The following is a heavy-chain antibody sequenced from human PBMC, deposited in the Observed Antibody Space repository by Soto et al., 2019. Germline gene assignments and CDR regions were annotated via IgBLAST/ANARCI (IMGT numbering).Heavy chain of an antibody. D-gene: IGHD3-10*01. V-gene: IGHV3-23*01. J-gene: IGHJ4*02. CDR1: GFTFSSYT. CDR2: ISGSGGST. Sequence: EVQLLESGGGLVQPGGSLRLSCAASGFTFSSYTMSWVRQAPGKGLEWVSAISGSGGSTYYADSVKGRFTISRDNSKNTLYLQMNSLRAEDTAVYYCAKDSYPYGSGYYWGQGTLVTVSS. CDR3: AKDSYPYGSGYY.